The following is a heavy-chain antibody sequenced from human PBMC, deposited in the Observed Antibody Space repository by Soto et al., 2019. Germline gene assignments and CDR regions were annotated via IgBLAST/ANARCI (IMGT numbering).Heavy chain of an antibody. D-gene: IGHD1-26*01. V-gene: IGHV4-38-2*02. CDR3: ARELGAPMYYFAF. CDR2: IYQSGST. CDR1: GYYISIGTY. J-gene: IGHJ4*02. Sequence: SETRSLTCNVSGYYISIGTYWGRLRQPPGKRLEWIGSIYQSGSTYYNPSLRSRATISVDTSKNQFSLKLSSVTAADTAVYYLARELGAPMYYFAFWGRAFLVT.